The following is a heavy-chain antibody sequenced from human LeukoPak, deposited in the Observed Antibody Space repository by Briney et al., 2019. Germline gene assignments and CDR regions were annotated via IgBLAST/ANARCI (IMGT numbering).Heavy chain of an antibody. CDR3: ARVGERGIDY. CDR2: IYHSGST. D-gene: IGHD3-16*01. CDR1: GGSISSGGYS. V-gene: IGHV4-30-2*01. J-gene: IGHJ4*02. Sequence: PSQTLSLTCAVSGGSISSGGYSWSWIRQPPGKGLEWIGYIYHSGSTYYSPSLKSRVTISVDRSKNQFSLKLSSVTAADTAVYYCARVGERGIDYWGQGTLVTVSS.